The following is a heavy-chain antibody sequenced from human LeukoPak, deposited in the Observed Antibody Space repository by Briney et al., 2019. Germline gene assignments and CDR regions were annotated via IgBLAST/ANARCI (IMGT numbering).Heavy chain of an antibody. V-gene: IGHV3-23*01. CDR2: ISGSGGST. CDR3: AKEISEWELLSWFDP. CDR1: GFTFSSYA. Sequence: GGSLRLSCAASGFTFSSYAMSWVRQAPGKGLEWISAISGSGGSTYYADSVKGRFTISRDNSKNTLYLQMNSLRAEDTAVYYCAKEISEWELLSWFDPWGQGTLVTVSS. J-gene: IGHJ5*02. D-gene: IGHD1-26*01.